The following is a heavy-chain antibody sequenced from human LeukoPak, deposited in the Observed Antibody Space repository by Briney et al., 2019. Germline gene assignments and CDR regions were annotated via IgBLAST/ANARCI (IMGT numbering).Heavy chain of an antibody. CDR1: GFTFDDYA. CDR3: AKVGYCSSTSCYGMDY. V-gene: IGHV3-9*01. CDR2: ISWNSGSI. Sequence: GGSLRLSCAASGFTFDDYAMHWVRQAPGKGLEWVSGISWNSGSIGYADSVKGRFTISKDNAKNSLYLQMNSLGAEDTALYYCAKVGYCSSTSCYGMDYWGQGTLVTVSS. J-gene: IGHJ4*02. D-gene: IGHD2-2*01.